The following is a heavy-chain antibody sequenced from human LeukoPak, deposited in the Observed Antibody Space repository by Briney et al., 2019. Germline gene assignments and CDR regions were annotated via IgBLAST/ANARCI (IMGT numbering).Heavy chain of an antibody. V-gene: IGHV4-4*09. Sequence: SETLSLTCTVSGGSISSYYWSWIRQPAGKGLEWIGYIYTSGSTNYNPSLKSRVTISVDTSKNQFSLKLSSVTAADTAVYYCAAATSIAAPLDYWGQGTLVTVSS. J-gene: IGHJ4*02. D-gene: IGHD6-6*01. CDR1: GGSISSYY. CDR3: AAATSIAAPLDY. CDR2: IYTSGST.